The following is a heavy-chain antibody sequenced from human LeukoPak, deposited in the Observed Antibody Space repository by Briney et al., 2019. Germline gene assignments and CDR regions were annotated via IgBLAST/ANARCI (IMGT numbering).Heavy chain of an antibody. CDR3: ARDFLWCGELYYGMDV. Sequence: GGSLRLSCAASGFTFSSYSMNWVRQAPGKGLEWVSSISSSSSYIYYADSVKGRFTISRDNAKNSLYLQMNSLRAEDTAVYYCARDFLWCGELYYGMDVWGQGTTVTVSS. D-gene: IGHD3-10*01. CDR1: GFTFSSYS. J-gene: IGHJ6*02. CDR2: ISSSSSYI. V-gene: IGHV3-21*01.